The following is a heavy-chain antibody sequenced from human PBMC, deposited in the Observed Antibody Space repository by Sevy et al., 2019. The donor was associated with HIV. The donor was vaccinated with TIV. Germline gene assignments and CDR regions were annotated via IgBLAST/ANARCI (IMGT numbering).Heavy chain of an antibody. J-gene: IGHJ6*02. CDR2: ISGSGGST. Sequence: GGSLRLSCAASGFTFSSYAMSWVRQAPGKGLEWVSAISGSGGSTYYADSVKGRFTISRDNSKNTLYLQMNSLRAEDMAVYYCAKGFEDYGDYGGYYYYGMDVWGQGTTVTVSS. V-gene: IGHV3-23*01. CDR1: GFTFSSYA. D-gene: IGHD4-17*01. CDR3: AKGFEDYGDYGGYYYYGMDV.